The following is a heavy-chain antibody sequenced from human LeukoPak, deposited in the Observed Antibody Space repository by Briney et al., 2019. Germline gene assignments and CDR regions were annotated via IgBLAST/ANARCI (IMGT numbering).Heavy chain of an antibody. CDR1: GFTFSNYW. D-gene: IGHD1-1*01. J-gene: IGHJ3*02. Sequence: GGSLRLSCAASGFTFSNYWMSWVRQAPGKVLEWVANIKQDGSEKYYVDSVKGRFTISRDNAKNSLYLQMNSLRGEDTALYYCARGGLIQRHAFDIWGQGTMVTVSS. V-gene: IGHV3-7*03. CDR3: ARGGLIQRHAFDI. CDR2: IKQDGSEK.